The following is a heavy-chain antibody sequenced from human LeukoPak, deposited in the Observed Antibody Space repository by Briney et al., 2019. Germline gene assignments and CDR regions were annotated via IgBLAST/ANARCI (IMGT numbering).Heavy chain of an antibody. V-gene: IGHV3-48*01. CDR1: GFTFSNAW. D-gene: IGHD3-3*01. Sequence: PGGSLRLSCAASGFTFSNAWMSWVRQAPGKGLEWVSYISSSSSTIYYADSVKGRFTISRDNAENSLYLQMNSLRAEDTAVYYCARMDDFWSGYYPAPLGIDYWGQGTLVTVSS. CDR2: ISSSSSTI. J-gene: IGHJ4*02. CDR3: ARMDDFWSGYYPAPLGIDY.